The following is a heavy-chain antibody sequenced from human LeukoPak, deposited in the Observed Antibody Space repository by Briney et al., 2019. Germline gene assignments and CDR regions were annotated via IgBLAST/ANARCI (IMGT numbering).Heavy chain of an antibody. J-gene: IGHJ6*02. Sequence: GGSLRLSCAASGFTFSSYAMHWVRQAPGKGLEWVAVISYDGSNKYYADSVKGRFTISRDNSKNTLYLQMNGLRAEDTAVYYCARDLEYYDFWSGYYYGMDVWGQGTTVTVSS. V-gene: IGHV3-30-3*01. CDR1: GFTFSSYA. CDR3: ARDLEYYDFWSGYYYGMDV. D-gene: IGHD3-3*01. CDR2: ISYDGSNK.